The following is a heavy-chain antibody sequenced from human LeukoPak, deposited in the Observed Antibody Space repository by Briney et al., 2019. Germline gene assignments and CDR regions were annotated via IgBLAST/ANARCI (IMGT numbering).Heavy chain of an antibody. CDR3: GTGFTGLVH. D-gene: IGHD5-18*01. V-gene: IGHV3-74*01. J-gene: IGHJ4*02. CDR2: INSDGSST. Sequence: PGGSLRLSCAASGFSFSTYWMYWVRQAPGKGLVWVSRINSDGSSTSYADSVKGRFTISRDNAKNTLYLQMNSLRAEDSAIYYCGTGFTGLVHWGQGTLVTVSS. CDR1: GFSFSTYW.